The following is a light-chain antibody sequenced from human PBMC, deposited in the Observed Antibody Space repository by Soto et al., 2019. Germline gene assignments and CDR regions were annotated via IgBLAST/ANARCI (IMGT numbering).Light chain of an antibody. CDR1: QTIMTY. Sequence: DIQMTQSPSSRSASVVDEVTITFRASQTIMTYLNWYQLKPGKPPRLLIYAASSLQSGVPSRFSGSGSGTDFTLTISSLQPEDFATYSCQQSYNSPQTFGRGTKVDIK. J-gene: IGKJ1*01. CDR2: AAS. CDR3: QQSYNSPQT. V-gene: IGKV1-39*01.